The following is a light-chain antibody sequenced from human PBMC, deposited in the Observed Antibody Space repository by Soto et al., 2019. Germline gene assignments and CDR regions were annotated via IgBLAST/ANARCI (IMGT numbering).Light chain of an antibody. CDR2: DVS. Sequence: QSALTQPAXVSXXXXXXITXXXTGTSSDVGGYNYVSWYQQHPGKAPKLMIYDVSNRPSGVSNRFSGSKSGNTASLTISGLQAEDEADYYCSSYTSSSTAVFGGGTQLTVL. V-gene: IGLV2-14*01. CDR1: SSDVGGYNY. CDR3: SSYTSSSTAV. J-gene: IGLJ7*01.